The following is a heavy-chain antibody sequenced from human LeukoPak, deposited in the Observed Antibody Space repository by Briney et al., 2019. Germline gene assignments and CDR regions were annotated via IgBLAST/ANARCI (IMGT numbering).Heavy chain of an antibody. CDR1: GFTFSNAW. V-gene: IGHV3-15*01. CDR3: TTESFTVWFGELLPFDY. CDR2: IKSKTDGGTT. Sequence: GGSLRLSCAASGFTFSNAWMSWVRQAPGKGLEWVGRIKSKTDGGTTDYAAPVKGRFTISRDDSKNTLYLQMNSLKTEDTAVYYCTTESFTVWFGELLPFDYWGQGTLVTVSS. J-gene: IGHJ4*02. D-gene: IGHD3-10*01.